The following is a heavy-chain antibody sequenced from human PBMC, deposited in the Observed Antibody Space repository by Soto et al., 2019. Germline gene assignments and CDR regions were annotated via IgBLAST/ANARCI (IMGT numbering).Heavy chain of an antibody. CDR3: ARGPIGDAAMVTNYFDY. Sequence: QVQLVESGGGVVQPGRSLRLSCAASGFTFSNYAIHWVRQAPGEGLEWVAVLSYDGNNIHYADSVKGRFTVSRDNSKNPLFLQMNRLRAEDTALYYSARGPIGDAAMVTNYFDYWGQGTLVTVSS. V-gene: IGHV3-30-3*01. CDR1: GFTFSNYA. D-gene: IGHD5-18*01. J-gene: IGHJ4*02. CDR2: LSYDGNNI.